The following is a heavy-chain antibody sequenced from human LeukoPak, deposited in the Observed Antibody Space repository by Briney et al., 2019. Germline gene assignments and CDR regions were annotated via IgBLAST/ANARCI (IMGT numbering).Heavy chain of an antibody. D-gene: IGHD3-10*02. CDR2: FDLEDGET. CDR3: ATKGPVRGVYYPYYHMDV. Sequence: ASVKVSCKASGYTFTGYYIHWVRQAPGKGLEWMGGFDLEDGETVYAQNFQGRLTMTEDTSTDTAYMELSSLRFEDTAVYFCATKGPVRGVYYPYYHMDVWGQGTTVIISS. J-gene: IGHJ6*03. CDR1: GYTFTGYY. V-gene: IGHV1-24*01.